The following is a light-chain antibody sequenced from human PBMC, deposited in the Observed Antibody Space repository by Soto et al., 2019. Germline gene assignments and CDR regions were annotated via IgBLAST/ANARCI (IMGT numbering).Light chain of an antibody. CDR3: SSYISSSTPHVI. Sequence: QSALTQPASVSGSPGQSITISCTGTSSDVGGYNYVCWYQQHPGKAPKLMIYDVHNRPSGVSNRFSGSKSGNTASLTISGLQAEDEADYYCSSYISSSTPHVIFGGGTKLTVL. J-gene: IGLJ2*01. CDR1: SSDVGGYNY. V-gene: IGLV2-14*03. CDR2: DVH.